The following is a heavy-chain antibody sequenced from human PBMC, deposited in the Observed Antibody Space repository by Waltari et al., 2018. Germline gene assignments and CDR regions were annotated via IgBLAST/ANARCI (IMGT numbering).Heavy chain of an antibody. D-gene: IGHD3-9*01. CDR2: IGAAGET. Sequence: EVQLVESGGGVVQPGGSLRLSCAASGFTPRTYDMHWVRQVRGKGLAWVAIIGAAGETKYLDSVKGRFTISRESAKNSLNLQMNSLTGGDTAVYHCARGDPTAGAIDYWGQGTLVTVSS. CDR3: ARGDPTAGAIDY. J-gene: IGHJ4*02. V-gene: IGHV3-13*01. CDR1: GFTPRTYD.